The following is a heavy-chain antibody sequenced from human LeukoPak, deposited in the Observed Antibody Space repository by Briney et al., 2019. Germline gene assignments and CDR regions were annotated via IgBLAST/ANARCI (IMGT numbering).Heavy chain of an antibody. Sequence: PSETLSLTCTVSGGSISSYYWNWLRQPPGKGLEWIGYIYNSVSTNYNPSLKSRVTISMDTSKNQFSLKLISVTAADTAVYYCVRDVGSSGWYDYWGQGTLVTVSS. V-gene: IGHV4-4*08. CDR1: GGSISSYY. CDR3: VRDVGSSGWYDY. CDR2: IYNSVST. J-gene: IGHJ4*02. D-gene: IGHD6-19*01.